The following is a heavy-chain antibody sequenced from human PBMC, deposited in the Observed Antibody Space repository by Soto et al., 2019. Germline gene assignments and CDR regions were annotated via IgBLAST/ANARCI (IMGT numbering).Heavy chain of an antibody. CDR3: ERGGCYCSGSYRVWGAYYFYGMDV. J-gene: IGHJ6*02. V-gene: IGHV3-30-3*01. D-gene: IGHD3-10*01. CDR2: ISYDGSNK. CDR1: GFTSSSYA. Sequence: GGSLRLSCAASGFTSSSYAMHWVRQAPGKGLEWVAVISYDGSNKYYADSVKGRFTISRDNSKNTLYLQMNSLRAEDTAVYYCERGGCYCSGSYRVWGAYYFYGMDVWGQGTTVTVSS.